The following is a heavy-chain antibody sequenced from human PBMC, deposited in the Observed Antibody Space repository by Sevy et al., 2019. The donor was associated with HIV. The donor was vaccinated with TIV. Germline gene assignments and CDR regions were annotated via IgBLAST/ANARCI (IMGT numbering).Heavy chain of an antibody. V-gene: IGHV3-23*01. CDR2: ITGNDGST. CDR1: GFTFRSYA. D-gene: IGHD3-22*01. CDR3: AKDLAYESSGYHDY. J-gene: IGHJ4*02. Sequence: GGSLRLSCSASGFTFRSYAMNWVRQAPGKGLEWVSAITGNDGSTYYADSVKGRFTISRDNSKSTLYLQMNSLRAEDTALYYCAKDLAYESSGYHDYWGQGTLVTVSS.